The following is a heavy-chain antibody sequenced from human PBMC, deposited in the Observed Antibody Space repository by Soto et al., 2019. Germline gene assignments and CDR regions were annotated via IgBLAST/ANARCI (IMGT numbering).Heavy chain of an antibody. CDR2: IYYTGSA. D-gene: IGHD3-10*01. CDR3: ASQTANYYGSASYYLPFDY. J-gene: IGHJ4*02. CDR1: GGSIGSYY. V-gene: IGHV4-59*01. Sequence: SETLSLTCTVSGGSIGSYYWSWIRQPPGKGLEWIGNIYYTGSANYNPSLKTRVTISVDTSKNQFSLKLTSVSAADTAVYFCASQTANYYGSASYYLPFDYWGQGTLVTVSS.